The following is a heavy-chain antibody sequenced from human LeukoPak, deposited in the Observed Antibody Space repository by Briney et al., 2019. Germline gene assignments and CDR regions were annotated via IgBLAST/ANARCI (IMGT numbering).Heavy chain of an antibody. J-gene: IGHJ6*03. CDR1: GGSXXSYY. CDR2: IYYSGST. V-gene: IGHV4-59*01. CDR3: ARENGDYNYYYYYYMDV. Sequence: PSXXXXLTXTVSGGSXXSYYWSWIRQPPGKGLEWIGYIYYSGSTNYNPSLKSRVTISVDTSKNQFSLKLSSVTAADTAVYYCARENGDYNYYYYYYMDVWGKGTTVTVSS. D-gene: IGHD4-17*01.